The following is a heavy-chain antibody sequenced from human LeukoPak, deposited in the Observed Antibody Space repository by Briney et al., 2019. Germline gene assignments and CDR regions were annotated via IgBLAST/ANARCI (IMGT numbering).Heavy chain of an antibody. V-gene: IGHV4-39*01. CDR3: ARQSDGPSRGPFFDY. J-gene: IGHJ4*02. D-gene: IGHD2-8*01. Sequence: SETLSLTCTVSGDSISTSNYFWGWIRQSPGKGLEWIASIYYSGNTYYNPSLESRVTISEDTSKNQFSLKLSSVTAADTAVYYCARQSDGPSRGPFFDYWGQGTLVTVSS. CDR1: GDSISTSNYF. CDR2: IYYSGNT.